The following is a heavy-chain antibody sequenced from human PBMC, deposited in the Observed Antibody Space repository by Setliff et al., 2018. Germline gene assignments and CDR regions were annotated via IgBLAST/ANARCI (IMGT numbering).Heavy chain of an antibody. V-gene: IGHV4-39*07. CDR3: ARDVRAASSSWFKGAFDI. CDR1: GGSISSSSYY. J-gene: IGHJ3*02. D-gene: IGHD6-13*01. CDR2: IYYSGST. Sequence: SETLSLTCTVSGGSISSSSYYWGWIRQPPGKGLEWIGSIYYSGSTYHNPSLKSRVTISVDTSKNQFSLKLSSVTAADTAVYYCARDVRAASSSWFKGAFDIWGQGTMVTVSS.